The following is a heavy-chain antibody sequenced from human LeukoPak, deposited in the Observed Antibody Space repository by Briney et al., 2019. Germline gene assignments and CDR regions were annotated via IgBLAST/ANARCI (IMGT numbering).Heavy chain of an antibody. CDR3: ARVESGSYYDAFDI. CDR1: GYTFTSYD. J-gene: IGHJ3*02. D-gene: IGHD1-26*01. V-gene: IGHV1-8*01. CDR2: MNPTSGNT. Sequence: ASVKVSCKASGYTFTSYDINWVRQATGQGLEWMGWMNPTSGNTGYAQKFQGRVTMTRNTSISTAYMELSSLRSEDTAVYYCARVESGSYYDAFDIWGQGTMVTVSS.